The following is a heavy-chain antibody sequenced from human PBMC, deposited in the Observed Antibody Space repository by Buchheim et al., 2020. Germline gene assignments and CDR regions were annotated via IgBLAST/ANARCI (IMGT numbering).Heavy chain of an antibody. D-gene: IGHD3-3*01. V-gene: IGHV3-30*18. J-gene: IGHJ6*02. CDR2: ISYDGSNK. CDR3: AKDRSVYDFWSGYYDYYYYYGMDV. CDR1: GFTFSSYG. Sequence: QVQLVESGGGVVQPGRSLRLSCAASGFTFSSYGMHWVRQAPGKGLEWVAVISYDGSNKYYADSVKGRFTISSDNSKNTLYLQMNSLRAEDTAVYYCAKDRSVYDFWSGYYDYYYYYGMDVWGQGTT.